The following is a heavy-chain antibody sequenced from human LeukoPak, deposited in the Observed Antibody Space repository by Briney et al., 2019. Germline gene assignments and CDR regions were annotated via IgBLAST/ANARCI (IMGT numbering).Heavy chain of an antibody. V-gene: IGHV3-74*03. Sequence: GGSLRLSCAASGFTFSSYWMHWVRQAPGKGLVWVSRINTDGTSTTYADSVKGRFTISRDNAKNTLYLQMNSLRADDTAVYYCARDSGFSYGFPFDYWGQGTLVTVSS. D-gene: IGHD5-18*01. CDR3: ARDSGFSYGFPFDY. J-gene: IGHJ4*02. CDR1: GFTFSSYW. CDR2: INTDGTST.